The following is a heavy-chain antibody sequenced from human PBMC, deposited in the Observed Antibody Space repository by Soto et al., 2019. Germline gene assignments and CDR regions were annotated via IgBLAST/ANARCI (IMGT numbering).Heavy chain of an antibody. CDR1: VFTIIDYY. V-gene: IGHV3-11*01. J-gene: IGHJ6*02. Sequence: GWSLRLSCESSVFTIIDYYMSWIRQAPGKGLEWVSYISSVGTTTYYADSVKGRFSISMDNAKNSLYLQMNSLRAEDTAVYFCAKDQEGSGSHWLGYNYYGMDVWGQGTTVTVSS. CDR2: ISSVGTTT. CDR3: AKDQEGSGSHWLGYNYYGMDV. D-gene: IGHD3-10*01.